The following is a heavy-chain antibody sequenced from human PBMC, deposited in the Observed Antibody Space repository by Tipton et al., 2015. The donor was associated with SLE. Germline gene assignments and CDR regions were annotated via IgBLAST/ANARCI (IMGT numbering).Heavy chain of an antibody. V-gene: IGHV4-59*08. Sequence: TLSLTCTVSGGSISNYYWSWIRQPPGKGLECIGYIYYSGSTHYNPSLKSRVTISADTSKNQFSLKLSSVTAADTAVYYCARHAGGSSWPYFDYWGQGTLVTVSS. J-gene: IGHJ4*02. CDR3: ARHAGGSSWPYFDY. CDR1: GGSISNYY. CDR2: IYYSGST. D-gene: IGHD6-13*01.